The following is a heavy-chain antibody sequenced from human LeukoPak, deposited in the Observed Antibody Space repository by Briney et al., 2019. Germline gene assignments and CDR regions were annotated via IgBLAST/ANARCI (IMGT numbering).Heavy chain of an antibody. V-gene: IGHV1-2*06. CDR1: GYTFTGYY. CDR2: INPNSGGT. CDR3: ARGGSSWNYYYYYGMDV. J-gene: IGHJ6*02. Sequence: ASVKVSCKASGYTFTGYYIHWVRQAPGHGLEWMGRINPNSGGTNYSQKFQGRVTMTRDTSISTAYMELSRLRSDDTAVYYCARGGSSWNYYYYYGMDVWGQGTTVTVSS. D-gene: IGHD6-13*01.